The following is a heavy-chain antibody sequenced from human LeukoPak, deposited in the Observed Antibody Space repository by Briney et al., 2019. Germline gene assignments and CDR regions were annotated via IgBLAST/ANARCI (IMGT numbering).Heavy chain of an antibody. CDR3: ARSKMGYTTGWAY. CDR1: GDSISSSNW. V-gene: IGHV4-4*02. Sequence: SETLSLTCAVSGDSISSSNWWSWVRQPPGKGLEWIGEIHHIGTTNYNPSLKSRVTMSIDKSKNQFSLKLSSVTAADTAMYYCARSKMGYTTGWAYWGQGTLVTVSS. D-gene: IGHD6-19*01. J-gene: IGHJ4*02. CDR2: IHHIGTT.